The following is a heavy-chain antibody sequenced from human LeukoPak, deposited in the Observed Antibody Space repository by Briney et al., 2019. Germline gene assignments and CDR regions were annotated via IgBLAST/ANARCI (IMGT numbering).Heavy chain of an antibody. CDR2: IWYDGSNK. CDR3: VRSLRFLESFDH. D-gene: IGHD3-3*01. V-gene: IGHV3-33*01. Sequence: GGSLRLSCAASGFTFSRYGMHWVRQAPGKGLEWVAVIWYDGSNKYYVDSVKGRFTISRDNSKNTLYLQMNSLRAEDTAVYYCVRSLRFLESFDHWGQGTLVTVSS. J-gene: IGHJ4*02. CDR1: GFTFSRYG.